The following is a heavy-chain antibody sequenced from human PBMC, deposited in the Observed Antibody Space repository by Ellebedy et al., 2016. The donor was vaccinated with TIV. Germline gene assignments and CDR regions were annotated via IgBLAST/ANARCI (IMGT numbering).Heavy chain of an antibody. V-gene: IGHV3-11*01. CDR3: ARDPLGYCSSTSCRHTPVY. CDR2: ISSSGSTI. D-gene: IGHD2-2*01. CDR1: GFTFSDYY. Sequence: GESLKISCAASGFTFSDYYMSWIRQAPGKGLEWVSYISSSGSTIYYADSVKGRFTISRDNAKNSLYLQMNSLRAEDTAVYYCARDPLGYCSSTSCRHTPVYWGQGTLVTVSS. J-gene: IGHJ4*02.